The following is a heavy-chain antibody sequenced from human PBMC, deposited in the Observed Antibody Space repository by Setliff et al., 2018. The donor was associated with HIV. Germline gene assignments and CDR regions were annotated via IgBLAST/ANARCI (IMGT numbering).Heavy chain of an antibody. Sequence: ASVKVSCKASGYTFTSYYIHWVRQAPGQGLEWMGIINASGGSTTYAQKLQGRVTMTRDTSASTAYMELSSLRSEDTAVYYCARDSSGWSPFDYWGQGTLVTVSS. D-gene: IGHD6-19*01. CDR2: INASGGST. V-gene: IGHV1-46*04. CDR1: GYTFTSYY. CDR3: ARDSSGWSPFDY. J-gene: IGHJ4*02.